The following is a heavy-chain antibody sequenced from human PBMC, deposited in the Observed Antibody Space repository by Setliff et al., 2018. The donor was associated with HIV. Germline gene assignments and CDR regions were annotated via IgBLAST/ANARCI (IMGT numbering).Heavy chain of an antibody. Sequence: SETLSLTCTVSGGSISDSDFYWSWIRQHPGKALEWIGYIHHSGSAFYNPSLKSRLTISIDTSKSQFSLRLSSVTAADTAVYYCASGRVRQSRKFGGVIVLPPFDYWGQGTLVTVPQ. CDR1: GGSISDSDFY. J-gene: IGHJ4*02. V-gene: IGHV4-31*03. CDR3: ASGRVRQSRKFGGVIVLPPFDY. CDR2: IHHSGSA. D-gene: IGHD3-16*02.